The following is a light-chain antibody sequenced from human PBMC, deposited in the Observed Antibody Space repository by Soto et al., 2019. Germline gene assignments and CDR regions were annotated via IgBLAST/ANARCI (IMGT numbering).Light chain of an antibody. CDR2: GAS. V-gene: IGKV3-15*01. CDR1: QSIRTN. Sequence: EIVLTQSPATLSVSAGGTVTLSCRASQSIRTNVAWYQQIPGQATRLLVYGASTMATGVPARFSGSGSGIEFTITISSLQSEDSAFYYSQQYCHWPLTWTFGPGTKVQIK. J-gene: IGKJ3*01. CDR3: QQYCHWPLTWT.